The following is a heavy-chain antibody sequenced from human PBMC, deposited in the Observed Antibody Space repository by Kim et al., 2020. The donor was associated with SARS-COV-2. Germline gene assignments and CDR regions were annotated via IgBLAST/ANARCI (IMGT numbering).Heavy chain of an antibody. D-gene: IGHD4-17*01. Sequence: GGSLRLSCAASGFTFSRYAMSWVRQAPGKGLEWVSAISGSGGSTYYADSVRGRFTTSSDTSKNTMYLKMNSMRAEDTAVYYGAKDSGNAYGDQLDYWGQGTLVTVSS. J-gene: IGHJ4*02. V-gene: IGHV3-23*01. CDR1: GFTFSRYA. CDR3: AKDSGNAYGDQLDY. CDR2: ISGSGGST.